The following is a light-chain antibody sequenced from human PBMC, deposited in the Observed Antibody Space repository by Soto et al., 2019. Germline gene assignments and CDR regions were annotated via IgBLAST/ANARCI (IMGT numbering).Light chain of an antibody. CDR3: SLYTSENTYV. J-gene: IGLJ1*01. CDR2: NVN. Sequence: QSVPIQPPSVSGSPGQSVTISCTGTGSDVESYDYASWYQQHPGTVPKPMIYNVNTQPSGVPDRFSGSKSGNTASVTISGLQAADEADYYCSLYTSENTYVFGTGTKVTV. CDR1: GSDVESYDY. V-gene: IGLV2-18*01.